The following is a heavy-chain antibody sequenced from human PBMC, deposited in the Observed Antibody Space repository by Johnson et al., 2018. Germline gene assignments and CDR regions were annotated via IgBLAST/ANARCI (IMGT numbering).Heavy chain of an antibody. J-gene: IGHJ6*02. Sequence: QVQLVQSGGGVVQPGRSXRLSCAASGFTFSSYGMHWVRQAPGKGLEWVAVISYDGSNKYYADSVKGRFTISRDNSKNTLYLQMNSLSAEDTAVYYCAKGYRYGGMDGWGQGTTVTVSS. V-gene: IGHV3-30*18. D-gene: IGHD5-18*01. CDR2: ISYDGSNK. CDR1: GFTFSSYG. CDR3: AKGYRYGGMDG.